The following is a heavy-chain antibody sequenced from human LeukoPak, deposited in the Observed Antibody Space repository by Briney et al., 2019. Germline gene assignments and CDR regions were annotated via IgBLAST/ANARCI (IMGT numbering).Heavy chain of an antibody. CDR3: ARGFSGYGYYFDY. D-gene: IGHD5-12*01. Sequence: ASVKVSCKVSGYTLTELSMHWVRQAPGKGLEWMGGFDPEDGETIYAQKFQGRVTMTRDTSTSAVYMELNSLRSEDTAVYYCARGFSGYGYYFDYWGQGTLVTVSS. CDR2: FDPEDGET. J-gene: IGHJ4*02. V-gene: IGHV1-24*01. CDR1: GYTLTELS.